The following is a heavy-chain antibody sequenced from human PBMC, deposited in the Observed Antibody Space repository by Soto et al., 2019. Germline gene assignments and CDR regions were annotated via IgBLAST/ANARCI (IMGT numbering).Heavy chain of an antibody. J-gene: IGHJ3*02. CDR1: GFTFNTYW. CDR3: ARGDYYDTSGPFSDAFDI. CDR2: IKPDGSEK. D-gene: IGHD3-22*01. V-gene: IGHV3-7*04. Sequence: HPGGSLRLSCAASGFTFNTYWMSWVRQAPGEGLEWVANIKPDGSEKWYVDSVKGRFTISRDNAKNSLYLQMNSLRAEDTAVYFCARGDYYDTSGPFSDAFDIWGQGTMVTVS.